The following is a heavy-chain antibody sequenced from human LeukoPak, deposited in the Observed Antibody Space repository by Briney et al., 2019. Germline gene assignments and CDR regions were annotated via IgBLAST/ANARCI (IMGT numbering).Heavy chain of an antibody. Sequence: GGSLRLSCAASGFTVSSNYMSWVRQAPGKGLEWVSVIYSGGSTYYADSVKGRFTISRDNSKNTLYLQMNSLRAEDTAVYYCAREAPNTYYYDSSGYNGGGYFDYWGQGTLVTVSS. D-gene: IGHD3-22*01. V-gene: IGHV3-53*01. CDR2: IYSGGST. CDR1: GFTVSSNY. J-gene: IGHJ4*02. CDR3: AREAPNTYYYDSSGYNGGGYFDY.